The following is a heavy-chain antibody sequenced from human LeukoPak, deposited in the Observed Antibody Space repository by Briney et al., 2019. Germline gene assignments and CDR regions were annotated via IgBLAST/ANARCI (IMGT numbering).Heavy chain of an antibody. Sequence: ASVKVSCKVSGYTLTELSMHWVRQAPGKGLEWMGGFDPEDGETIYAQKLQGRVTMTTDTSTSTAYMELRSLRSDDTAVYYCARELPGGWFDPWGQGTLVTVSS. V-gene: IGHV1-24*01. CDR2: FDPEDGET. CDR3: ARELPGGWFDP. J-gene: IGHJ5*02. D-gene: IGHD3-10*01. CDR1: GYTLTELS.